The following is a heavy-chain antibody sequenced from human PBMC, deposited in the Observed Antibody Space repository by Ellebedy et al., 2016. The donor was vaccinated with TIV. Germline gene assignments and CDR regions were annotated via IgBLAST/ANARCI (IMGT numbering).Heavy chain of an antibody. Sequence: GEPLKISCTASAFTFSAYGMHWVRQAPGKGLEWVAVISHDGSKTYYADSVQGRFTISRDNSNNTLYLQMTSLRTEDTAVYYCAKERHPRHPRWMGPTYFDYWGQGTLVAVSS. CDR3: AKERHPRHPRWMGPTYFDY. D-gene: IGHD4-23*01. CDR1: AFTFSAYG. CDR2: ISHDGSKT. J-gene: IGHJ4*02. V-gene: IGHV3-30*18.